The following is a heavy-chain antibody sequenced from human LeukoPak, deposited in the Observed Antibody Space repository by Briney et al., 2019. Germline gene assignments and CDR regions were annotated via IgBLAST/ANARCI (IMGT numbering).Heavy chain of an antibody. J-gene: IGHJ4*02. Sequence: GGSLRLSCAASGFTFRDYYMSWIRQAPGKGLEWISYISSGGSTTYYADSVKGRFTISRDNVKNSLYLQMNKLRAEDTAVYYCARDQPLDYGVAGEASSDYWGQGTLVTVSS. CDR3: ARDQPLDYGVAGEASSDY. V-gene: IGHV3-11*01. CDR2: ISSGGSTT. CDR1: GFTFRDYY. D-gene: IGHD4-17*01.